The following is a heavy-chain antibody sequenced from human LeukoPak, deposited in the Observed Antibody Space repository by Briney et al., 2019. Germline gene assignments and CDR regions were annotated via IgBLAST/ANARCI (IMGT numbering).Heavy chain of an antibody. CDR2: IRYDGSNK. Sequence: GGSLRLSCAASGFTFSSYGMHWVRQAPGKGLEWVAFIRYDGSNKYYADSVKGRFTISRDNSKNTLYLQMNSLRAEDTAVYYCARDGLQLWLRDYFDYWGQGTLVTVSS. CDR3: ARDGLQLWLRDYFDY. V-gene: IGHV3-30*02. D-gene: IGHD5-18*01. J-gene: IGHJ4*02. CDR1: GFTFSSYG.